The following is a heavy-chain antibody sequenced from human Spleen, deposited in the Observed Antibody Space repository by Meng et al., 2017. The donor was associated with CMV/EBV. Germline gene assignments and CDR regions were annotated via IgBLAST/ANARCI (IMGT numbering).Heavy chain of an antibody. CDR1: GFTFSSYS. Sequence: GGALRLSCAASGFTFSSYSMTGARQAPGKGLEWLSSLGATGGYIYYADSVKGRFAISRDNTKNSLYLQMNSPRSDDTAVYFCARVFGGRSLDHWGQGALVTVSS. D-gene: IGHD3-3*01. CDR3: ARVFGGRSLDH. J-gene: IGHJ4*02. V-gene: IGHV3-21*04. CDR2: LGATGGYI.